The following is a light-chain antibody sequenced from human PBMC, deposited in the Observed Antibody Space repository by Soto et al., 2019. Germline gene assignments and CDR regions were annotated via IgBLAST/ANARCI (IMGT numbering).Light chain of an antibody. CDR3: QQYNNWPQT. J-gene: IGKJ1*01. CDR1: QSVSSSY. CDR2: GAS. V-gene: IGKV3D-15*01. Sequence: EIVLTQSPATLSLSPWESATISSRASQSVSSSYLAWYQQKPGQAHRLVISGASSRATGIPDRFSGSGSGTEFTLTISSLQSEDFAVYYCQQYNNWPQTVGQGTKVDIK.